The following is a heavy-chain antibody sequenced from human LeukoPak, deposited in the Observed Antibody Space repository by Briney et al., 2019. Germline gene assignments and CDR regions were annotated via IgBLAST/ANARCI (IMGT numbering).Heavy chain of an antibody. D-gene: IGHD3-22*01. CDR1: GYSISSGYY. J-gene: IGHJ4*02. Sequence: SETLSLTCTVSGYSISSGYYWGWIRQPPGKGLEWIGSIYHSGSTYYNPSLKSRVTISVDTSKNQFSLKLSSVTAADTAVYYCARDRIRYYYDSSGYYYNDYWGQGTLVTVSS. V-gene: IGHV4-38-2*02. CDR2: IYHSGST. CDR3: ARDRIRYYYDSSGYYYNDY.